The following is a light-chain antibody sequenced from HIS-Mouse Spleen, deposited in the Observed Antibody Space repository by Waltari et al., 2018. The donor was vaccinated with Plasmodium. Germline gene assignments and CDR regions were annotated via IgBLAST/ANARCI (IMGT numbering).Light chain of an antibody. J-gene: IGLJ2*01. CDR2: GNS. CDR3: QSYDSSLSGYVV. Sequence: QSVLTQPPSVSGAPGQRVTISCTGSSSNIGAGYDVHWYQQLPGTAPKLLIYGNSNRPSGFPDRCSGSKSGTSASLAITGLQAEDEADYYCQSYDSSLSGYVVFGGGTKLTVL. V-gene: IGLV1-40*01. CDR1: SSNIGAGYD.